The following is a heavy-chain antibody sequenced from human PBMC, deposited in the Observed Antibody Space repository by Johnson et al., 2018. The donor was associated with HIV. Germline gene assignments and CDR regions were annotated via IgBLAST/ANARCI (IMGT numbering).Heavy chain of an antibody. CDR3: ARGPTLDWLSGDGFDM. CDR2: ISSTATNI. CDR1: GFGFSRYV. V-gene: IGHV3-21*05. Sequence: EKLVESGGGVVQPGRSLRASCAASGFGFSRYVMHWVRQAPGKGLDWVSYISSTATNIYYADSVKGQFTISRDNSKNTLHLQMNSLRVEDTAMYYCARGPTLDWLSGDGFDMWGQGTMVTVYS. D-gene: IGHD3-3*01. J-gene: IGHJ3*02.